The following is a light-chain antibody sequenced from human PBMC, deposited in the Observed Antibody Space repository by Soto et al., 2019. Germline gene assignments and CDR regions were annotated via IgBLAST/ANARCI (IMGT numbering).Light chain of an antibody. J-gene: IGKJ5*01. Sequence: EIVVTQSPGTLSLSPGERANLSCRASQSVSSSYLAWYQQKPGQAPRLLIYGASSRATGIPDRFSGSGSGTDFTLTISRLEPEDFAVYYYQQYGXSPLTFGQGTRLEIK. CDR2: GAS. V-gene: IGKV3-20*01. CDR3: QQYGXSPLT. CDR1: QSVSSSY.